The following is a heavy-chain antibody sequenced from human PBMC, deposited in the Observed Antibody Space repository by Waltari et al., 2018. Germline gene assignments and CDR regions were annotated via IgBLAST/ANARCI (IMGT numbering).Heavy chain of an antibody. J-gene: IGHJ4*02. D-gene: IGHD3-16*01. V-gene: IGHV3-21*01. CDR3: ARDRRGYFDY. CDR2: ISGDSRFI. Sequence: EVQLVESGGGLVKPGGSLRLSCEASGCTFSGYSMNWVRQAPGKGLEWVSSISGDSRFIYYADSVNGRFTISSDDAKNSLYLQMNSLRVEDTTVYYCARDRRGYFDYWGPGTLVSVSS. CDR1: GCTFSGYS.